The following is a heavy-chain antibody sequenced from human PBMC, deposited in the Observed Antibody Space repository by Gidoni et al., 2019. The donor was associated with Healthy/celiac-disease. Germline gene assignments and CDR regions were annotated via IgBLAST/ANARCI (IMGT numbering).Heavy chain of an antibody. D-gene: IGHD4-17*01. CDR1: GFTFSSYA. CDR3: AKDRGATTGLFDY. CDR2: ISGSGGST. J-gene: IGHJ4*02. V-gene: IGHV3-23*01. Sequence: EVQLLESGGGLVQPGGFLSLSCPASGFTFSSYAMSWVRQAPGKGLEWVSAISGSGGSTYYADSVKGRFTISRDNSKNTLYLQMNSLRAEDTAVYYCAKDRGATTGLFDYWGQGTLVTVSS.